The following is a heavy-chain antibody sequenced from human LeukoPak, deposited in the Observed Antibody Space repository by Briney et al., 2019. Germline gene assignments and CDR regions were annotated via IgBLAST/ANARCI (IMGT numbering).Heavy chain of an antibody. CDR3: ARETYSGTQRGFDY. Sequence: SETLSLTCTVSGGSIRSGDFYWSWIRQPPGKGLEWIGYIYYSGSTNYKPSLKSRVTISKDTSKNQFSLKLSSVTAADTAVYCARETYSGTQRGFDYWGQGTPVTVSS. J-gene: IGHJ4*02. V-gene: IGHV4-30-4*01. D-gene: IGHD1-26*01. CDR1: GGSIRSGDFY. CDR2: IYYSGST.